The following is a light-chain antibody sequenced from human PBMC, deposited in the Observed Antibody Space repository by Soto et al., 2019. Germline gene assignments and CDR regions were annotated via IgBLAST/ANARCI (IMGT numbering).Light chain of an antibody. V-gene: IGKV3-20*01. CDR3: QQYDHSRT. Sequence: EIVLTQSPDTLSWSPGERATLSCRASQSIGTHLAWYQQKPGQPPRFLMHDASTRAAGIPERFSGSGSGTDFALTISRLEPEDFAVYYCQQYDHSRTFGKGTKVESK. J-gene: IGKJ1*01. CDR2: DAS. CDR1: QSIGTH.